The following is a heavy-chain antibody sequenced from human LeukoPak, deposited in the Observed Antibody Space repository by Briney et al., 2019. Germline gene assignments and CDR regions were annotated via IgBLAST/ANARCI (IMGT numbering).Heavy chain of an antibody. CDR2: INHSGST. CDR3: ARLPLWNYYGSGINYFDY. J-gene: IGHJ4*02. Sequence: SETLSLTCAVYGGSFSGYYWSWIRQPPGRGLEWIGEINHSGSTNYNPSLKSRVTISVDTSKNQFSLKLSSVTAADTAVYYCARLPLWNYYGSGINYFDYWGQGTLVTVSS. V-gene: IGHV4-34*01. D-gene: IGHD3-10*01. CDR1: GGSFSGYY.